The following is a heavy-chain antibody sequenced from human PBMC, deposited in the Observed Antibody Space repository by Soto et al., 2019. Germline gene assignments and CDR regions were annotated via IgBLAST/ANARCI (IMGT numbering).Heavy chain of an antibody. D-gene: IGHD2-15*01. Sequence: SGPYAGEPTQTLTLTCTFSGFSLSTSGMCVSWIRQPPGKALEWLALIDWDDDKYYSTSLKTRLTISKDTSKNQVVLTMTNMDPVDTATYYCARPTPGGSCHNDAFDIWGQGTMVTVSS. CDR2: IDWDDDK. J-gene: IGHJ3*02. CDR1: GFSLSTSGMC. V-gene: IGHV2-70*01. CDR3: ARPTPGGSCHNDAFDI.